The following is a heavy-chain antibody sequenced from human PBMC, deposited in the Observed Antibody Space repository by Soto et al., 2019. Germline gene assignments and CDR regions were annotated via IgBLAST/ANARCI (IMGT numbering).Heavy chain of an antibody. CDR2: ISGSGDTI. CDR1: GFTFSDSY. Sequence: GESLKISCKASGFTFSDSYMTWIRQAPGKGLEWISYISGSGDTIYYADSVKGRFTVSRDNAKNSLYLQMNSLRAEDTAVYYCASDPYYYASEYWGQGTLVTVSS. D-gene: IGHD3-10*01. J-gene: IGHJ4*02. V-gene: IGHV3-11*01. CDR3: ASDPYYYASEY.